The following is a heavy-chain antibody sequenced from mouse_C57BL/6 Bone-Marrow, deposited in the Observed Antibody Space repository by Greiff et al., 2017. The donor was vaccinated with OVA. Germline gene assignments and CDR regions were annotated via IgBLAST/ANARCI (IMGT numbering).Heavy chain of an antibody. D-gene: IGHD2-3*01. CDR3: ARGWLLYYAMDY. CDR2: LSDGGSYT. V-gene: IGHV5-4*01. Sequence: EVQLVESGGGLVKPGGSLKLSCAASGFTFSSYAMSWVRQTPEKRLEWVATLSDGGSYTYYPDNVKGRFTISRDNAKNNLYLQMSHLKSEDTAMYYCARGWLLYYAMDYWGQGTSVTGSS. J-gene: IGHJ4*01. CDR1: GFTFSSYA.